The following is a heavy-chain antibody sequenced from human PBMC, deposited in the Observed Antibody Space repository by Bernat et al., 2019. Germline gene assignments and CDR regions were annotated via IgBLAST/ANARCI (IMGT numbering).Heavy chain of an antibody. D-gene: IGHD6-6*01. CDR1: RFSFDTFA. J-gene: IGHJ6*03. CDR3: AKFKGQVLGNYCMNV. CDR2: VSGGGST. V-gene: IGHV3-23*01. Sequence: QLIESGGGLVQPWGSLRLSCAASRFSFDTFAMAWVRQAPGKGLEWVSTVSGGGSTYYADSVKGRFTISRDNSKKIVYLQMNSLRGDDTAVFYCAKFKGQVLGNYCMNVWGKGTTVTVS.